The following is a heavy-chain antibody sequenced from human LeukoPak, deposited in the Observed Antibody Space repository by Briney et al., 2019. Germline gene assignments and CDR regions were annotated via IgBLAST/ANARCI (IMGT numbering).Heavy chain of an antibody. CDR3: ARDATEYGDSHFDW. D-gene: IGHD4-17*01. J-gene: IGHJ4*02. CDR1: GFTFSSYG. V-gene: IGHV3-33*01. CDR2: IWNDGSHQ. Sequence: GRSLRLSCSASGFTFSSYGMHWVRQAPGKELEWVAVIWNDGSHQYYADSEKGRFTISRDNSRNTVYLQMNRLRVEDTAVYYCARDATEYGDSHFDWWGQGTLVTVSS.